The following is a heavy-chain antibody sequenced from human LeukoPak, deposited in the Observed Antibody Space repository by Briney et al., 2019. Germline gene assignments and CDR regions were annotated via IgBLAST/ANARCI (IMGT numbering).Heavy chain of an antibody. CDR1: GGSISSYY. V-gene: IGHV4-4*07. Sequence: SETLSLTCTVSGGSISSYYWSWIRQPAGKGLEWIGRIYTSGSTNYNPSLKSRVTMSVDTSKNQFSLKLSSVTAADTAVYYCAKELVGATVLCDAFDIWGQGTMVTVSS. CDR2: IYTSGST. CDR3: AKELVGATVLCDAFDI. J-gene: IGHJ3*02. D-gene: IGHD1-26*01.